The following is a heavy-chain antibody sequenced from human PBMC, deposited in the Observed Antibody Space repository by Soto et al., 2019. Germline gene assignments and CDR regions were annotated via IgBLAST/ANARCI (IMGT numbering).Heavy chain of an antibody. CDR1: GFSLSGYW. D-gene: IGHD6-19*01. J-gene: IGHJ4*02. CDR2: IKQDGSER. Sequence: GGSLRLSCAASGFSLSGYWMNCVRQAPGRGLEWVAIIKQDGSERYYVDSVKGRFTISRDNAKNSLYLQMSSLRVEDTALYYCARSSGWLHDYWGQGTLVTVSS. V-gene: IGHV3-7*01. CDR3: ARSSGWLHDY.